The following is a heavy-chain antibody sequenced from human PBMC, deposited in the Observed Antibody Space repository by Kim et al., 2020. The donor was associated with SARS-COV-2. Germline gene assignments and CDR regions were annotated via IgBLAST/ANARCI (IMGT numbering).Heavy chain of an antibody. V-gene: IGHV3-48*02. CDR1: GFTFSSYS. D-gene: IGHD3-3*01. Sequence: GGSLRLSCAASGFTFSSYSMNWVRQAPGKGLEWVSYISSSSSTIYYADSVKGRFTISRDNAKNSLYLQMNSLRDEDTAVYYCVNFWSGYYRGPYYYYGMDVWGQGTTVTVSS. CDR2: ISSSSSTI. CDR3: VNFWSGYYRGPYYYYGMDV. J-gene: IGHJ6*02.